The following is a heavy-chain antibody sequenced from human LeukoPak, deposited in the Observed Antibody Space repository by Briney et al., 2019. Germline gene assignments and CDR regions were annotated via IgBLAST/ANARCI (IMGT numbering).Heavy chain of an antibody. CDR1: GFTFTSYG. D-gene: IGHD5-24*01. CDR3: AKMMATIRRPYYDY. J-gene: IGHJ4*02. V-gene: IGHV3-30*18. CDR2: ISYDGSNK. Sequence: GRSLRLSCEASGFTFTSYGVHWVRQAPGKGLEWVAVISYDGSNKYYADSVKGRFTISRDNSKNTLYLQMNSLRAEDTAVYYCAKMMATIRRPYYDYWGQGTLVTVSS.